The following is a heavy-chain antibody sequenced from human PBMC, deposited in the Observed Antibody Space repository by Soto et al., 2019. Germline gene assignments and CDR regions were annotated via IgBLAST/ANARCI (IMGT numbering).Heavy chain of an antibody. V-gene: IGHV4-31*03. Sequence: SETLSLTCTVSGGSISSGGYYWSWIRQHPGKGLEWIGYIYYSGSTYYNPSLKSRVTISVDTSKNQFSLKLSSVTAADTAVYYCARAGGPELGPYYYYYYGMDVWGQGTTVTVSS. D-gene: IGHD6-13*01. CDR1: GGSISSGGYY. CDR2: IYYSGST. J-gene: IGHJ6*02. CDR3: ARAGGPELGPYYYYYYGMDV.